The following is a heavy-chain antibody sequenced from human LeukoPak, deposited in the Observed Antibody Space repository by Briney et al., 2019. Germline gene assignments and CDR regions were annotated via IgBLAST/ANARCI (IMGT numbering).Heavy chain of an antibody. CDR1: GFTFSNYW. V-gene: IGHV3-74*01. J-gene: IGHJ3*02. CDR3: ARRDVFDI. Sequence: PGGSLRLSCAASGFTFSNYWMHWVRQAPGKGLVWVSRINYDGTTTGYADSVKSRFTISRDNAKNTLYLQMNSLRAEDTAVYYCARRDVFDIWGQGTMVTVSS. CDR2: INYDGTTT.